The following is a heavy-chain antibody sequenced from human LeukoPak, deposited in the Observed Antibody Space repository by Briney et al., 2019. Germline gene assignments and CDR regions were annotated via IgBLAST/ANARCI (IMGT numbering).Heavy chain of an antibody. Sequence: ASVKVSCKASGYTVTGYYMHWVRQAPGQGLEWMGWINPNSGGTNYAQKFQGRVTMTRDTSISTAYMELSRLRSDDTAVYYCARAGYCSSTSCQGPWFDPWGQGTLVTVSS. J-gene: IGHJ5*02. D-gene: IGHD2-2*01. CDR2: INPNSGGT. CDR1: GYTVTGYY. CDR3: ARAGYCSSTSCQGPWFDP. V-gene: IGHV1-2*02.